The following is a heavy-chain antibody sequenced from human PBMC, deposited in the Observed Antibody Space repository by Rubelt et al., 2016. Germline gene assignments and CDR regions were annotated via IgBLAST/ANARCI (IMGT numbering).Heavy chain of an antibody. Sequence: QLQLQESGPGLVKPSETLSLTCTVSGGSISSSSYYWGWIRQPPGKGLEWIGSIYYSWSTYYNPSLKSRVTIAVDTSKNQFSLKLSSVTAADTAVYYCARDHSSGWYLEGFFDYWGQGTLVTVSS. J-gene: IGHJ4*02. D-gene: IGHD6-19*01. CDR3: ARDHSSGWYLEGFFDY. V-gene: IGHV4-39*07. CDR2: IYYSWST. CDR1: GGSISSSSYY.